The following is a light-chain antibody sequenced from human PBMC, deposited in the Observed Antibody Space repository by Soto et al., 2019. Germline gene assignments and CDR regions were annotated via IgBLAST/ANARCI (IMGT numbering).Light chain of an antibody. Sequence: EMVVRQARATLTFPPGERATLSCRASQSVSSNLAWYQQKPGQAPRLLIYDASNRATGIPARFSGSGSGTDFTLTISLLEPADFAVYYCQQPSNRPWTFGQGTKVDIK. CDR3: QQPSNRPWT. V-gene: IGKV3-11*01. CDR1: QSVSSN. J-gene: IGKJ1*01. CDR2: DAS.